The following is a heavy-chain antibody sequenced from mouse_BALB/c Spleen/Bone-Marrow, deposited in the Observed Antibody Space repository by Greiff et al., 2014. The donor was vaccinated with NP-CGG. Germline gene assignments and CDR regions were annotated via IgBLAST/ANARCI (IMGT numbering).Heavy chain of an antibody. CDR2: IHPNSGNT. D-gene: IGHD2-1*01. CDR3: AREKIYGNYLWYFDV. J-gene: IGHJ1*01. CDR1: GYTFTSSW. Sequence: VQLQQSGSVLVMPGASVKLSCKASGYTFTSSWMHWAKQRPGQGLEWIGEIHPNSGNTNYNEKFKGKATLTVDTSSSTAYVDLSSLTSEDSAVYYCAREKIYGNYLWYFDVWGAGTTVTVSS. V-gene: IGHV1S130*01.